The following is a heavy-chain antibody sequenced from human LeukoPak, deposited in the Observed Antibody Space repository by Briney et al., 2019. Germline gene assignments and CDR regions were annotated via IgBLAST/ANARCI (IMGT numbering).Heavy chain of an antibody. CDR1: GFTFSDYY. CDR2: ISSSDSTI. D-gene: IGHD3-22*01. V-gene: IGHV3-11*01. J-gene: IGHJ4*02. Sequence: NPGGSLRLSCAASGFTFSDYYMSWIRQAPGKGPEWVAYISSSDSTIYYADSVKGRFTISRDNAKRSLYLQMNSLRVEDTAVYYCARELAMIVVVGTFDYWGQGTRVTVSS. CDR3: ARELAMIVVVGTFDY.